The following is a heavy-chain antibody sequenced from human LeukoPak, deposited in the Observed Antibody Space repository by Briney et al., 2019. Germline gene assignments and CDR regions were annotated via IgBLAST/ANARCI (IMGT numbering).Heavy chain of an antibody. D-gene: IGHD3-10*01. CDR3: ARDSPYGTPEDV. Sequence: PSETLSLTCTVSGGSISSSSYYWGWIRQPPGKGLEWIGSIYYSGSTNYNPSLKSRVTISVDTSKNQFSLKLSSVTAADTAVYYCARDSPYGTPEDVWGKGTTVTVSS. J-gene: IGHJ6*04. V-gene: IGHV4-39*07. CDR2: IYYSGST. CDR1: GGSISSSSYY.